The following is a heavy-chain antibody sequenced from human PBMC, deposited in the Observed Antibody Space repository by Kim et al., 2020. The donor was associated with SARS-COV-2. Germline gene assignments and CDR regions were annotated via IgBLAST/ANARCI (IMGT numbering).Heavy chain of an antibody. CDR3: ARGSSWYRVVDFDY. D-gene: IGHD6-13*01. V-gene: IGHV4-59*13. J-gene: IGHJ4*02. CDR1: GGSMKNFF. CDR2: VSHSGSP. Sequence: SETLSLTCTVSGGSMKNFFWSWIRRPPGKGLEWLGSVSHSGSPNYNPSFESRVTISLDTSKNQIFLKLGSVFAADTAIYYCARGSSWYRVVDFDYWGPGTLAT.